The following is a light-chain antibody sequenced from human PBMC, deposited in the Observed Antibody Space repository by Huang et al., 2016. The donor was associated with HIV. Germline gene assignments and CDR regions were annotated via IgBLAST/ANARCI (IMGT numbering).Light chain of an antibody. V-gene: IGKV2D-29*02. CDR3: MQTLQPAT. J-gene: IGKJ1*01. Sequence: DIVLTQTPLSLSVTPGQPASISCKSSQSLLHSDGKTYLYWYLQKAGQSPQLLIDEVSNRFSGVPDRFSGSGSKINFTLTISRVEAEDVGIYYCMQTLQPATFGQGTKVEIK. CDR1: QSLLHSDGKTY. CDR2: EVS.